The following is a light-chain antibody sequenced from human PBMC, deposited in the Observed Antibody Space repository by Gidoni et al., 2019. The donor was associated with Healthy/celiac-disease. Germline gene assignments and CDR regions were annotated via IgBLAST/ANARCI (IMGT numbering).Light chain of an antibody. CDR2: GAS. Sequence: SQSVSSSYLDWYQQKPGQAPRLLSYGASSRATGIPDRFSGSGSGTDFTLTISRLEPEDFAVYYCQQYGSSPWTFGQGTKVEIK. CDR3: QQYGSSPWT. V-gene: IGKV3-20*01. J-gene: IGKJ1*01. CDR1: QSVSSSY.